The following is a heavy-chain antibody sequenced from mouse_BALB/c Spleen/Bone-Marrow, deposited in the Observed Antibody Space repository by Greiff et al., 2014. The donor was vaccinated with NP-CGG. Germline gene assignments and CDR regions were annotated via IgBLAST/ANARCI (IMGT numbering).Heavy chain of an antibody. D-gene: IGHD1-1*01. CDR2: IDPANGNT. Sequence: EVQLQQSGAELVKPGASVKLSCTASGFNIKDTYMHWVEQRPEQGLEWIGRIDPANGNTKYDPKFQGKATITADTSSNTAYLQLSSLTSEDTAVYYCARGYGSSYGTGYFDVWGAGTTVTVSS. CDR1: GFNIKDTY. V-gene: IGHV14-3*02. J-gene: IGHJ1*01. CDR3: ARGYGSSYGTGYFDV.